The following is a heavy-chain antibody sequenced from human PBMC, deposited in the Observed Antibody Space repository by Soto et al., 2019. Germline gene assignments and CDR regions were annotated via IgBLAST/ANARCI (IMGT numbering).Heavy chain of an antibody. CDR2: IKHSGSS. Sequence: PSETLSLTCAVYAGSFSHYYWNWIRQSPGKGLELIGKIKHSGSSNYNPSLRSRVSISVDMSKNQFSLRLTSVTAADTAVYYCARGGSSDWQVALDIWGQGTMVTVSS. J-gene: IGHJ3*02. V-gene: IGHV4-34*01. CDR1: AGSFSHYY. D-gene: IGHD6-19*01. CDR3: ARGGSSDWQVALDI.